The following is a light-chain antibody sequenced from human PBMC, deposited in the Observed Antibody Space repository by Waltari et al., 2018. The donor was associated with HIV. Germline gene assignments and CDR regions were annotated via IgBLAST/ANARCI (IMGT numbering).Light chain of an antibody. CDR2: DAS. J-gene: IGKJ2*01. V-gene: IGKV3-11*01. Sequence: VLTQSPVTLSLSPGERDTLSCRASQSVGSSSLAWYQQKPGQAPRPLIYDASYRATDIPARFSGSESGTHFTLTISSLEPEDFAVYYCQQRRNSPKTFGQGTKLEI. CDR3: QQRRNSPKT. CDR1: QSVGSSS.